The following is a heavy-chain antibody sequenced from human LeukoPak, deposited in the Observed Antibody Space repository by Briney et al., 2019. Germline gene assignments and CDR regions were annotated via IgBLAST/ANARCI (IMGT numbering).Heavy chain of an antibody. D-gene: IGHD5-18*01. CDR2: IYYSGST. J-gene: IGHJ6*03. V-gene: IGHV4-39*01. CDR1: GGSISSSSYY. CDR3: ARPGYSYGYRNYYYYMDV. Sequence: SETLSLTCTVSGGSISSSSYYWGWIRQPPGKGLEWIGSIYYSGSTYYNPSLKSRVTISVDTSKNQFSLKLSSVTAADTAVYYCARPGYSYGYRNYYYYMDVWRKGTTVTISS.